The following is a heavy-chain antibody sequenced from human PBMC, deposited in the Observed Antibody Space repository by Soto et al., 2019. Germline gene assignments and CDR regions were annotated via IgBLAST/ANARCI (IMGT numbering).Heavy chain of an antibody. J-gene: IGHJ4*02. CDR1: GFTFSSYW. CDR2: IKQDGGEK. V-gene: IGHV3-7*03. Sequence: GGSLRLSCAASGFTFSSYWMSWVRQAPGKGLEWVANIKQDGGEKYYVDSVKGRFTISRDNAKNSLYLQMNSLRAEDTAVYYCARDRYYDSSGYYDFPYFDYWGQGTLVTVSS. D-gene: IGHD3-22*01. CDR3: ARDRYYDSSGYYDFPYFDY.